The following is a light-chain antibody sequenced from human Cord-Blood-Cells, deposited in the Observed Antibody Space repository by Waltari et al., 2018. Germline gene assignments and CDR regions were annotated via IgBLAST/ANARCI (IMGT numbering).Light chain of an antibody. Sequence: DIQMTQSPSSVSASVADRVTITCRASQGISSWIAWYQQKPGKAPKLLIYAASILQIGVPSRFSGSGCGTDFSLTNSSLQPEDFAPYYCQQANSFPYTFGQGTKLEIK. V-gene: IGKV1-12*01. CDR3: QQANSFPYT. CDR2: AAS. CDR1: QGISSW. J-gene: IGKJ2*01.